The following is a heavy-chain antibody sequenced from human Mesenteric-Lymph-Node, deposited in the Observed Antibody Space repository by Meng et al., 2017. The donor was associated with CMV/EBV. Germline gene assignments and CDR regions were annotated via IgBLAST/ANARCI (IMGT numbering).Heavy chain of an antibody. CDR2: INSDGSVT. CDR1: GFTFGDYC. CDR3: ARVGRSYYDFWTGYLLDY. J-gene: IGHJ4*02. D-gene: IGHD3/OR15-3a*01. Sequence: GGSLRLSCTASGFTFGDYCLTWVRQAPGKGLEWVSRINSDGSVTHYADSVKGRFITSRDNAKNTLYLQMSSLRVEDTAVYYCARVGRSYYDFWTGYLLDYWGQGTLVTVSS. V-gene: IGHV3-74*01.